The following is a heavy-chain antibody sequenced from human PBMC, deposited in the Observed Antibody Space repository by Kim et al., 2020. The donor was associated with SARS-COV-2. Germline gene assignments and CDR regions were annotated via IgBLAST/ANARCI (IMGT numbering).Heavy chain of an antibody. CDR2: IYYSGST. Sequence: SETLSLTCTVSGGSISSSSYYWGWIRQPPGKGLEWIGRIYYSGSTYYNPSLKSRVTISVDTSKNQFSLKLSSVTAADTAVYYCARHGGGSSVLVVYAAYFDYWGQGTLVTVSS. D-gene: IGHD2-8*02. CDR3: ARHGGGSSVLVVYAAYFDY. CDR1: GGSISSSSYY. V-gene: IGHV4-39*01. J-gene: IGHJ4*02.